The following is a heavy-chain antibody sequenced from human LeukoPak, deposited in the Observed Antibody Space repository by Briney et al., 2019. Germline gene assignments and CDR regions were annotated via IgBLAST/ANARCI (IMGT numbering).Heavy chain of an antibody. D-gene: IGHD4-17*01. CDR2: IYKSGST. CDR3: ARAPNDYDFNYYYYYMDV. J-gene: IGHJ6*03. CDR1: GYSISSAYY. V-gene: IGHV4-38-2*02. Sequence: SETLSLTCTVSGYSISSAYYWGWIRQPPGKGLEWIGSIYKSGSTYYNPSLKSRVITSVDTSKNQFSLKLSSVTAADTAVYYCARAPNDYDFNYYYYYMDVWGKGTTVAVSS.